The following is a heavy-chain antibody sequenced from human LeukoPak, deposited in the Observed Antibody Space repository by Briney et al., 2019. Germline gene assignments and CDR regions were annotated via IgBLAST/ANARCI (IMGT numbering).Heavy chain of an antibody. CDR2: IKQDGSEK. CDR1: GFTFSSYW. V-gene: IGHV3-7*01. Sequence: GGSLRLSCAASGFTFSSYWMSWVRQAPGKGLEWVANIKQDGSEKYYVDSVKGRFTISRDNAKNSLYLQMNSLRAEDTAVYYCARGWDYDILTGPDYWGQGTLVTVSS. D-gene: IGHD3-9*01. J-gene: IGHJ4*02. CDR3: ARGWDYDILTGPDY.